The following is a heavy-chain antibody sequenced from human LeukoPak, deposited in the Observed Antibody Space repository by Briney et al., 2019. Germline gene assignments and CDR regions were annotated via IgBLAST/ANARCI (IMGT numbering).Heavy chain of an antibody. V-gene: IGHV4-4*07. J-gene: IGHJ4*02. Sequence: SETLSLTCTVSGGSISSYYWNWIRQPAGKGLEWIGRIYTSGSANCNPSLKSRVTMSVDTSKNQFSLKLSSVTAADTAMYYCARDGSARYYFDYWGQGTLATVSS. CDR3: ARDGSARYYFDY. CDR1: GGSISSYY. CDR2: IYTSGSA.